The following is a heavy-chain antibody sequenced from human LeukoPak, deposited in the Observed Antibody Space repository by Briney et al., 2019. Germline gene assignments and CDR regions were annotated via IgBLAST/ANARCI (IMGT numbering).Heavy chain of an antibody. CDR2: IRSKSNSSAT. D-gene: IGHD2-2*02. CDR1: GFIFSDSA. V-gene: IGHV3-73*01. Sequence: GGSLTVSCAASGFIFSDSAVHWVRQASGKGLEWVGRIRSKSNSSATAYAASVKGRFNISRDDSKNTAYLQINSLKTEDTAVYYCTRISGDCSSTSCYRADFWGRGKMVTVSS. J-gene: IGHJ3*01. CDR3: TRISGDCSSTSCYRADF.